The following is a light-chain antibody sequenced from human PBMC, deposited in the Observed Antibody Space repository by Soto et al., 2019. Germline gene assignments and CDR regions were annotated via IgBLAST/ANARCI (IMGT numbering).Light chain of an antibody. CDR3: QQYGSSPLT. CDR1: QSFSSSY. CDR2: GAS. J-gene: IGKJ4*01. V-gene: IGKV3-20*01. Sequence: EIVLTQSPGTLSLSPGERATLSCRASQSFSSSYLAWYQQKPGQAPRLLIYGASSRATGIPDRFSGSGSGTDFTLTISRLAPEDFAVYYCQQYGSSPLTFGGGTKV.